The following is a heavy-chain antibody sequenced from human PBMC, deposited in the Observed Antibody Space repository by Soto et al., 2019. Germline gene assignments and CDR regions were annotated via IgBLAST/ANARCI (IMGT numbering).Heavy chain of an antibody. CDR2: ISYDGSNK. J-gene: IGHJ6*03. D-gene: IGHD6-13*01. CDR1: GFTFSSYC. V-gene: IGHV3-30*18. Sequence: GGSLRLSCAASGFTFSSYCMHWVRQAPGKGLEWVAVISYDGSNKYYADSVKGRFTISRDNSKNTLYLQMNSLRAEDTAVYYCAKLAAAGPGGLYYYYMDVWGKGTTVTVSS. CDR3: AKLAAAGPGGLYYYYMDV.